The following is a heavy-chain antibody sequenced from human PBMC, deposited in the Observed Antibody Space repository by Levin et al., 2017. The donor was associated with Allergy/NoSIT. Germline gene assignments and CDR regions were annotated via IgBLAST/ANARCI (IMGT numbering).Heavy chain of an antibody. CDR3: ARGYSRVFDY. V-gene: IGHV4-34*01. J-gene: IGHJ4*02. CDR1: GGSFSGYY. Sequence: SCAVYGGSFSGYYWSWIRQPPGKGLEWIGEINHSGSTNYNPSLKSRVTISVDTSKNQFSLKLSSVTAADTAVYYCARGYSRVFDYWGQGTLVTVSS. D-gene: IGHD2-21*01. CDR2: INHSGST.